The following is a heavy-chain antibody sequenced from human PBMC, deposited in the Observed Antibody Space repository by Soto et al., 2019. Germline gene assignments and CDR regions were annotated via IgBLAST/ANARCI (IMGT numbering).Heavy chain of an antibody. J-gene: IGHJ6*02. CDR3: ARVGLCSSTSCYAFFPQTYYGMDV. D-gene: IGHD2-2*01. Sequence: SVKVSCKASGGTFSSYAISWVRQAPGQGLEWIGGIIPIFGTANYAQKFQGRVTITADKSTSTAYMELSSLRSEDTAVYYCARVGLCSSTSCYAFFPQTYYGMDVWGQGTTVTVSS. CDR2: IIPIFGTA. V-gene: IGHV1-69*06. CDR1: GGTFSSYA.